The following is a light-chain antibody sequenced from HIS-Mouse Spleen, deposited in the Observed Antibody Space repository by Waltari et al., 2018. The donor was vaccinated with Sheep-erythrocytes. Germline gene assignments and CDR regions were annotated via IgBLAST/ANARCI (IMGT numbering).Light chain of an antibody. Sequence: SYELTQPPSVSVSPGQTARITCSGDALPKKYAYWYQPKAGQAPVLVIYEDSKRPSGIPERVSGSSSGTMATLTISGAQVEDEADYYCYSTDSSGNHWVFGGGTKLTVL. CDR1: ALPKKY. CDR3: YSTDSSGNHWV. V-gene: IGLV3-10*01. CDR2: EDS. J-gene: IGLJ3*02.